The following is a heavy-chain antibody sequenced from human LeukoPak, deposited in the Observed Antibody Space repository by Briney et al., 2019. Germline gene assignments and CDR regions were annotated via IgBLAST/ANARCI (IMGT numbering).Heavy chain of an antibody. CDR3: ARGASYYDFWSGYYPFDY. D-gene: IGHD3-3*01. J-gene: IGHJ4*02. CDR1: GFTFSDYY. Sequence: GSLRLSCAASGFTFSDYYMSWIRQPPGKGLEWIGEINHSGSTNYNPSLKSRVTISVDTSKNQFSLKLSSVTAADTAVYYCARGASYYDFWSGYYPFDYWGQGTLVTVSS. V-gene: IGHV4-34*01. CDR2: INHSGST.